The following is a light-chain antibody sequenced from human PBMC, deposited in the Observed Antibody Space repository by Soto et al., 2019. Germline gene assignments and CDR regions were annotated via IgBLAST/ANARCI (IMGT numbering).Light chain of an antibody. CDR3: QQYNSYSWT. J-gene: IGKJ1*01. CDR1: QSISVW. V-gene: IGKV1-5*03. Sequence: DIQMTQSPSTLSASVGDRVTITCRASQSISVWLAWYQQKPGKAPKLLIYEASSLESGVPSRFGGSGSGTEFTLTISSLQPDDFAIYYCQQYNSYSWTFGQGTKV. CDR2: EAS.